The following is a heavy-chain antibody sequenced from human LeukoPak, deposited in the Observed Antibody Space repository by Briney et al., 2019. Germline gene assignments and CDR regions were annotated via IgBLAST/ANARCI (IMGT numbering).Heavy chain of an antibody. V-gene: IGHV4-59*01. CDR2: IFYSGNT. Sequence: SETLSLTCSVSGDSITTSYWNWIRQPPGQGLEWIGSIFYSGNTKYNPALQSRVTISVDTSKNQFSLEVNSVTAADTAVYYCARAYYYDSSGYYYGPYYYGMDVWGQGTTVTVSS. J-gene: IGHJ6*02. CDR3: ARAYYYDSSGYYYGPYYYGMDV. D-gene: IGHD3-22*01. CDR1: GDSITTSY.